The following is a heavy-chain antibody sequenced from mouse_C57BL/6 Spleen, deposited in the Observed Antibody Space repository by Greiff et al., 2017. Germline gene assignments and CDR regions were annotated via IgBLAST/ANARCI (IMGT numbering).Heavy chain of an antibody. J-gene: IGHJ2*01. CDR1: GYTFTSYW. V-gene: IGHV1-69*01. Sequence: QVQLQQPGAELVMPGASVKLSCKASGYTFTSYWMHWVKQRPGQGLEWIGEIDPSDSYTNYNQKFKGKSTLTVYKSSSTAYMQLSSLTSEDSAVYYCARKGIDFFDYWGQGTTLTVSS. CDR3: ARKGIDFFDY. CDR2: IDPSDSYT.